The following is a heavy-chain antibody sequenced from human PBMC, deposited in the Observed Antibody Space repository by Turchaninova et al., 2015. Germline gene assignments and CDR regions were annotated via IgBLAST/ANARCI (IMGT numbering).Heavy chain of an antibody. CDR1: GFSVSTSGVG. CDR3: ALESVLGFGIIDY. V-gene: IGHV2-5*02. J-gene: IGHJ4*02. Sequence: QITLKEYGPTLLNTTQTLTLTCTFSGFSVSTSGVGGGCIHQPPGKALESLALIYRDDDKRYSTSLKSRLTITKDTSKNQVVLTMTDMDPVDTATYYCALESVLGFGIIDYWGQGTLVTVSS. CDR2: IYRDDDK. D-gene: IGHD3-16*01.